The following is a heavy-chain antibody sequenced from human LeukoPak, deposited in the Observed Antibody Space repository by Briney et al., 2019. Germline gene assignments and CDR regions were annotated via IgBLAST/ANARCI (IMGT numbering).Heavy chain of an antibody. CDR3: AIDPPYRGSGTTGYFQH. D-gene: IGHD1-26*01. CDR1: GFTFSSYA. J-gene: IGHJ1*01. CDR2: ISGSGGST. Sequence: GGSLRLSCAASGFTFSSYAMSWVRQAPGKGLEWVSAISGSGGSTYYADSVKGRFTISRDNSKNTLYLQMNSLRAEDTAVYYWAIDPPYRGSGTTGYFQHWGQGTLVTVSS. V-gene: IGHV3-23*01.